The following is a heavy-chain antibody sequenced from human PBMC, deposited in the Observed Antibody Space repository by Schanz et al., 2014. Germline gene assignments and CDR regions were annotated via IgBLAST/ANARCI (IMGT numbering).Heavy chain of an antibody. J-gene: IGHJ4*02. D-gene: IGHD3-22*01. CDR3: AKDPSHGDYDYYFDY. CDR2: IWYDENNK. CDR1: GFTFRDYY. V-gene: IGHV3-33*06. Sequence: QVQLVESGGGLVKPGGSLRLSCAASGFTFRDYYMSWIRQAPGKGLEWVAVIWYDENNKYYADSVKGRFTMSRDNSKNTLYLQMNSLRAEDTAVYYCAKDPSHGDYDYYFDYWGQGTLVTVSS.